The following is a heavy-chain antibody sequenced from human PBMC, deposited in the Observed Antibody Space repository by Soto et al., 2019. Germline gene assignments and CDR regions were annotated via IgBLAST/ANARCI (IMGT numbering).Heavy chain of an antibody. CDR3: ARKWYSSSWNTETYFDS. D-gene: IGHD6-13*01. J-gene: IGHJ4*01. CDR1: GFTFSRYS. V-gene: IGHV3-21*06. CDR2: ISSSSTYI. Sequence: LGGSLRLSCAASGFTFSRYSMNWVRQAPGKGLEWVSSISSSSTYIKYVDSVKGRFTISRDNAQNSLYLQMNSLRVEDTAVYYCARKWYSSSWNTETYFDSWGHGTLVTVSS.